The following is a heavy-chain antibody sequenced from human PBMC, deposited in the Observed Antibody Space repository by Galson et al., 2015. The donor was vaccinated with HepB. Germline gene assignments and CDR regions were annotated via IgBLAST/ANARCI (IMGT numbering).Heavy chain of an antibody. CDR2: ISGYGDST. D-gene: IGHD5-18*01. CDR1: GFAFDTHA. Sequence: SLRLSCAASGFAFDTHAMSWVRQAPGRGLEWISGISGYGDSTFYADSVKGRFTVSRDNSNNMLYLQMNSLRAEDAGLYFCAKGYGLFDSWGQGILVTVSS. CDR3: AKGYGLFDS. V-gene: IGHV3-23*01. J-gene: IGHJ5*01.